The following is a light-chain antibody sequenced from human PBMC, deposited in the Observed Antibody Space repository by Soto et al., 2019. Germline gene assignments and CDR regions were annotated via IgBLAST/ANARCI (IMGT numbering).Light chain of an antibody. CDR2: GAS. J-gene: IGKJ4*01. Sequence: EIVLTQSPGTLSLSPGERATLSCRASQSVSSSYLAWYQQKPGQAPRLLIYGASSRATGIPDRFSGSGSGTDFTLTISRLDPEDFAVYYWQQYDSSPLTFGGGTKVEIK. CDR3: QQYDSSPLT. V-gene: IGKV3-20*01. CDR1: QSVSSSY.